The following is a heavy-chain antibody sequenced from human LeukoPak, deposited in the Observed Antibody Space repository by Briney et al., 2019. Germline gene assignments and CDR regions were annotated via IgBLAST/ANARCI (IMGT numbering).Heavy chain of an antibody. CDR3: ARAGYSYGTFDY. J-gene: IGHJ4*02. CDR1: GGTFSSYA. CDR2: IIPIFGIA. V-gene: IGHV1-69*04. Sequence: GASVKVSYKASGGTFSSYAISWVRQAPGQGLEWMGRIIPIFGIANYAQKFQGRVTITADKSTSTAYMELSSLRSEDTAVYYCARAGYSYGTFDYWGQGTLVTVSS. D-gene: IGHD5-18*01.